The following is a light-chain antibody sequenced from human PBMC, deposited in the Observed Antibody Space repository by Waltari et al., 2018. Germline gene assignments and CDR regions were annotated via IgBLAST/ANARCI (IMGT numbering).Light chain of an antibody. J-gene: IGLJ6*01. CDR1: SGSVSTSNY. Sequence: TVVTQKPSLSVSPGGTVTLTCGLSSGSVSTSNYPSWYQQTPGQAPRMLIYITNARPSGVPDRFSGSILGNKAALTITGAQADDESDYYCTLYIGSGISVFGGGTKLTVL. CDR2: ITN. V-gene: IGLV8-61*01. CDR3: TLYIGSGISV.